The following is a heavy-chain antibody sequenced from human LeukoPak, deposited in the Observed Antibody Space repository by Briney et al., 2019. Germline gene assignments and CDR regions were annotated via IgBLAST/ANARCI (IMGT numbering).Heavy chain of an antibody. CDR3: ARALGAPGYCSSTSCFSYNWFDS. J-gene: IGHJ5*01. D-gene: IGHD2-2*01. CDR1: GGSISSSSYY. Sequence: SETLSLTCTVSGGSISSSSYYWGWIRQPPGKGLEWIGSIYYSGSTYYNPSLKSRVTISVDTSKNQFSLKLSSVTAADTAVYYCARALGAPGYCSSTSCFSYNWFDSWGQGTLVTVSS. V-gene: IGHV4-39*07. CDR2: IYYSGST.